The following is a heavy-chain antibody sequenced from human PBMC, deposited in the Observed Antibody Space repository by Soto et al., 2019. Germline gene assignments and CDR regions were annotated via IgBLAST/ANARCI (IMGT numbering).Heavy chain of an antibody. J-gene: IGHJ1*01. D-gene: IGHD5-12*01. CDR2: IIPIFGTA. V-gene: IGHV1-69*06. Sequence: SVKVSCKASGGTFSSYAISWVRQAPGQGLEWMGGIIPIFGTANYAQKFQGRVTITADKSTSTAYMELSSLRSEDTAVYYCAGDRGRDGYNYVYCQHWGQGTLVTVAS. CDR3: AGDRGRDGYNYVYCQH. CDR1: GGTFSSYA.